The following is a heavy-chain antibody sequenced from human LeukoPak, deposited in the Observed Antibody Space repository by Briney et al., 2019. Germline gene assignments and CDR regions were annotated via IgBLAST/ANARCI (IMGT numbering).Heavy chain of an antibody. CDR1: GGSISSSSYY. CDR3: ARGAPDKTYYYDSSGYDAFDI. J-gene: IGHJ3*02. V-gene: IGHV4-39*01. D-gene: IGHD3-22*01. Sequence: SETLFLTCTVSGGSISSSSYYWGWIRQPPGKGLEWIGSIYYSGSTYYNPSLKSRVTISVDTSKNQFSLKLSSVTAADTAVYYCARGAPDKTYYYDSSGYDAFDIWGQGTMVTVSS. CDR2: IYYSGST.